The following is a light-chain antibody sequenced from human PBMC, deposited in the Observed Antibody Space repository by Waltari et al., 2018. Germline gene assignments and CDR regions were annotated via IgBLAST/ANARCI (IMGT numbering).Light chain of an antibody. CDR2: EVT. J-gene: IGLJ2*01. CDR3: CSYASFSTMI. CDR1: RRYVGSFHL. Sequence: QSALTQPASVSGSPGMSITISCNGTRRYVGSFHLVSWYQQHPGKAPQPIIFEVTKRPSGVSDRFSGSKSDNTASLTIPGLQAEDEADYFCCSYASFSTMIFGGGTKVTVL. V-gene: IGLV2-23*02.